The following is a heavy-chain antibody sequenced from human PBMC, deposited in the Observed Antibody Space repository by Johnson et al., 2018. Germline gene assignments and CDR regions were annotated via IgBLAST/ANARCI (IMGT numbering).Heavy chain of an antibody. CDR1: GGSFSGYY. J-gene: IGHJ6*02. CDR3: ARAGKGVHYYYGMDV. CDR2: INHSGST. Sequence: QVQLQQWGAGLLKPSETMSLTCAVYGGSFSGYYWSWIRQPPGKGLEWIGEINHSGSTNYNPSLKSRVTISVDTSKNQFSLKLSSVTAADTAVYYCARAGKGVHYYYGMDVWGQGTTVTVSS. D-gene: IGHD3-10*01. V-gene: IGHV4-34*01.